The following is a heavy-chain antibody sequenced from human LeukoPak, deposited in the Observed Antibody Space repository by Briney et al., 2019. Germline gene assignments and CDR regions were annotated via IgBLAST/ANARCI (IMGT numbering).Heavy chain of an antibody. CDR2: INPNSGGT. CDR3: ATLVIAVAGGFGDY. V-gene: IGHV1-2*02. D-gene: IGHD6-19*01. Sequence: ASVKVSCKASGYTSTGYYMHWVRQAPGQGLEWLGWINPNSGGTNYPQNFQGRVIMTSDTSITTVYMELSRLRSDDTAVYYCATLVIAVAGGFGDYWGQGTLVTVSS. CDR1: GYTSTGYY. J-gene: IGHJ4*02.